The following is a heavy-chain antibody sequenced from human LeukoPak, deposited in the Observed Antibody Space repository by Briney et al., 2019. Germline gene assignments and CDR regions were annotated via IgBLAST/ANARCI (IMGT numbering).Heavy chain of an antibody. Sequence: PGGSLRLSCAASGFTFSSYGMHWVRQAPGKGLEWVAVISYDGSNKYYADSVKGRFTISRDNSKNTLYLQMNSLRVEDTAVYYCASSVEVGYYDFWSGYSAFDSWGQGTLVTISS. V-gene: IGHV3-30*19. CDR1: GFTFSSYG. D-gene: IGHD3-3*01. J-gene: IGHJ4*02. CDR2: ISYDGSNK. CDR3: ASSVEVGYYDFWSGYSAFDS.